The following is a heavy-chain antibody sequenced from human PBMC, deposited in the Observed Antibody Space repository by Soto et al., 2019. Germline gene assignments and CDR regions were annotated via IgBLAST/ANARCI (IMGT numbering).Heavy chain of an antibody. J-gene: IGHJ3*02. CDR2: IVSNGGST. Sequence: GGSLRLSCAASGFTFSAYGMHWVRQAPGKGLEYVSTIVSNGGSTYYADSVKARFTISRDNSKNTLYLQMSSLRTEDTAVYYCVKGVSYAFDIWAQGTLVTVSS. CDR3: VKGVSYAFDI. D-gene: IGHD3-16*01. V-gene: IGHV3-64D*06. CDR1: GFTFSAYG.